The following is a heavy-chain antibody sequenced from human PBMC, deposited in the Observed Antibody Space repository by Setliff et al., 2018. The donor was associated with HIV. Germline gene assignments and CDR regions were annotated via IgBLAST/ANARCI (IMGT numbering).Heavy chain of an antibody. CDR2: LSGAGDST. Sequence: GGSLRLSCAASGFTFSTYAMSWVRQAPGKGLEWVSALSGAGDSTYYADSVKGRFTISRDNSKNTLYLQMSSLRTEDTAVYYCVKSLMFFNWFDSWGQGTLVTVSS. CDR1: GFTFSTYA. CDR3: VKSLMFFNWFDS. D-gene: IGHD3-10*02. J-gene: IGHJ5*01. V-gene: IGHV3-23*01.